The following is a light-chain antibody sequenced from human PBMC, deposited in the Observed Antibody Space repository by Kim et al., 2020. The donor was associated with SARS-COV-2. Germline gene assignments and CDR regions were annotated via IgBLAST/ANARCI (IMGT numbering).Light chain of an antibody. Sequence: SVSPGLAARITCAGDKLCNKYTCWYQQKPGQSPVLLIYQDNKRPSGIPERFSGFNSGNTATLTISVTQTMDEADYYCQAWDSNTWVFGGGTKLTVL. J-gene: IGLJ3*02. CDR2: QDN. CDR1: KLCNKY. V-gene: IGLV3-1*01. CDR3: QAWDSNTWV.